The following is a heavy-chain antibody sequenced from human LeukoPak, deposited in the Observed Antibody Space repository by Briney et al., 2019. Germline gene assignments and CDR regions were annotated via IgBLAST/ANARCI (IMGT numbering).Heavy chain of an antibody. Sequence: NPSETLSFTCTVSGGSIKTDDYYWSWIRQPPGKGLEWVGYIYYSGTTYYNPSLKSRVTISVDTSKNQFSLKLSSVTAADTAVYYCARGWWFDPWGQGTLVTVSS. J-gene: IGHJ5*02. CDR1: GGSIKTDDYY. CDR2: IYYSGTT. D-gene: IGHD2-15*01. CDR3: ARGWWFDP. V-gene: IGHV4-30-4*08.